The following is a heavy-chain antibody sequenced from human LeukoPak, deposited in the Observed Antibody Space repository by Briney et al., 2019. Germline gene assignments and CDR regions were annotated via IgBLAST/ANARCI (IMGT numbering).Heavy chain of an antibody. D-gene: IGHD7-27*01. CDR3: ARSDKLGYPDY. CDR1: GYTFTGYY. V-gene: IGHV1-2*02. Sequence: GASVTVSCKASGYTFTGYYLHWVRQAPGPGLEWMGWINPNSGGTDYAQKFKGRVTMTRDTSISTAYMELGRLRSDYTAVYYCARSDKLGYPDYWGQGTLVTVSS. CDR2: INPNSGGT. J-gene: IGHJ4*02.